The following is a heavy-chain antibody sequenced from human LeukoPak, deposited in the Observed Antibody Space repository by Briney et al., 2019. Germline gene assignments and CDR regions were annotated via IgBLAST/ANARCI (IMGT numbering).Heavy chain of an antibody. CDR3: ARQRRAESGTAPTFDY. V-gene: IGHV4-4*02. CDR1: GGSISSSNW. CDR2: IYHSGST. D-gene: IGHD3-3*01. Sequence: SGTLSLTCAVSGGSISSSNWWSWVRQPPGKGLEWIGEIYHSGSTNYNPSLKSRVTISVDKSKNQFSLKLSSVTAADTAVYYCARQRRAESGTAPTFDYWGRGTLVTVSS. J-gene: IGHJ4*02.